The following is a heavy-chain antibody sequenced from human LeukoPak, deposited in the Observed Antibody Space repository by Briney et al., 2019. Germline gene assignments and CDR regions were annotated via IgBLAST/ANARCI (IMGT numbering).Heavy chain of an antibody. CDR2: INHSGST. V-gene: IGHV4-34*01. J-gene: IGHJ5*02. D-gene: IGHD3-10*01. CDR1: VGSFSGYH. CDR3: ARGLYYYGSGNPRRWFDP. Sequence: SETLSLTCAVYVGSFSGYHWTWIRQPPGKGLEWIGEINHSGSTNYNPSLKSRVTISVDTSKNQFSLKLSSVTAAGTAVYYCARGLYYYGSGNPRRWFDPWGQGTLVTVSS.